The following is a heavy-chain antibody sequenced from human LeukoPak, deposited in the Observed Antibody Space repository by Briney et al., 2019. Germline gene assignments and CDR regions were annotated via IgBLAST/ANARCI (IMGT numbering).Heavy chain of an antibody. Sequence: PSETLSLTCTVSGGSISSYYWSWIRQPPGKGLEWIGYIYYSGSTNYNPSLKSRVTISVDTSKNQFSLKLSSVTAADTAVYYCARRVYSYGYWYYYYYMDVWGKGTTVTISS. V-gene: IGHV4-59*01. D-gene: IGHD5-18*01. CDR2: IYYSGST. J-gene: IGHJ6*03. CDR1: GGSISSYY. CDR3: ARRVYSYGYWYYYYYMDV.